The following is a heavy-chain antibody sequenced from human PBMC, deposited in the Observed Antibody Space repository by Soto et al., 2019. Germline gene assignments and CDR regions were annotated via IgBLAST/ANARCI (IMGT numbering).Heavy chain of an antibody. D-gene: IGHD3-3*01. Sequence: SETLSLTCTVSGGSISSYYWSWIRQPPGKGLEWIGYIYYSGSTNYNPSLKSRVTISVDTSKNQFSLKLSSVTAADTAVYYCARHGHDFWSGFVPRNYMDVWGKGTTVTVSS. CDR2: IYYSGST. CDR1: GGSISSYY. J-gene: IGHJ6*03. V-gene: IGHV4-59*08. CDR3: ARHGHDFWSGFVPRNYMDV.